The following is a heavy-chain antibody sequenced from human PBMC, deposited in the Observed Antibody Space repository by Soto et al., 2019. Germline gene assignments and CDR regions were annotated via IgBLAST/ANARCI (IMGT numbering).Heavy chain of an antibody. Sequence: ASVKVSCKASGGTFSSYAISWVRQAPGQGLEWMGGIIPIFGTANYAQKFQGRVTITADESTSTAYTELSSLRSEDTAVYYCASLYCSGGSCGYYYGMDVWGQGTTVTVSS. V-gene: IGHV1-69*13. D-gene: IGHD2-15*01. CDR3: ASLYCSGGSCGYYYGMDV. CDR1: GGTFSSYA. CDR2: IIPIFGTA. J-gene: IGHJ6*02.